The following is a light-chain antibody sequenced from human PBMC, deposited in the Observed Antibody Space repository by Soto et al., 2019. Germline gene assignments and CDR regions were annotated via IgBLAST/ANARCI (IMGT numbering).Light chain of an antibody. CDR3: GTWDSSLSAWV. Sequence: QPVLKQAPSVSAAPGQKVTISCSGSSSNIGNSYVSWYQQLPGTAPKLLIYENNKRPTGIPDRFSGSKSGTSATLGITGLQTGDEADYYCGTWDSSLSAWVFGGGTKLTVL. CDR2: ENN. CDR1: SSNIGNSY. V-gene: IGLV1-51*02. J-gene: IGLJ3*02.